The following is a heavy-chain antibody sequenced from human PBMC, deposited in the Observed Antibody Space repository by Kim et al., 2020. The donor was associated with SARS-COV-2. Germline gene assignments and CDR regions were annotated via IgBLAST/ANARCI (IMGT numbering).Heavy chain of an antibody. CDR3: AREGNAGTEAYGFDI. D-gene: IGHD1-1*01. CDR2: ISYTGST. CDR1: GGSISIYY. V-gene: IGHV4-59*01. J-gene: IGHJ3*02. Sequence: SETLSLTCTVSGGSISIYYWSWIRQSPRNGLEWIGYISYTGSTDYNPSLKSRVSISVDTSNNQFSLRLSSVTAADTAVYYCAREGNAGTEAYGFDIWGQGTMVTVSS.